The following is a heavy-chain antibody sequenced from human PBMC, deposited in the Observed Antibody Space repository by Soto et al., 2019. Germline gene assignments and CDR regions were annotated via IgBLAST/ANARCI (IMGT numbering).Heavy chain of an antibody. CDR3: AKDGMVLRYFDWSVDAFDI. D-gene: IGHD3-9*01. CDR1: GFTFSSYA. V-gene: IGHV3-23*01. J-gene: IGHJ3*02. CDR2: ISGSGGST. Sequence: GGSLRLSCAASGFTFSSYAMSWVRQAPGKGLEWVSAISGSGGSTYYEDSVKGRFTISRDNSKNTLYLQMNSLRAEDTAVYYCAKDGMVLRYFDWSVDAFDIWGQGTMVTVSS.